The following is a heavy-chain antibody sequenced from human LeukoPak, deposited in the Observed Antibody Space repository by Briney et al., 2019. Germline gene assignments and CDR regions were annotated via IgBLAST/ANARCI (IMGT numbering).Heavy chain of an antibody. Sequence: PGGSLRLSCAASGFTFSSYGMHWVRQAPGKGLEWVAVIWYDGSNKYYADSVKGRITISRDNSKNTLYLQMDSLRAEDTAVYYCAREIRSRRQPVPFDYWGQGTLVTVSS. CDR2: IWYDGSNK. CDR1: GFTFSSYG. D-gene: IGHD6-6*01. CDR3: AREIRSRRQPVPFDY. V-gene: IGHV3-33*01. J-gene: IGHJ4*02.